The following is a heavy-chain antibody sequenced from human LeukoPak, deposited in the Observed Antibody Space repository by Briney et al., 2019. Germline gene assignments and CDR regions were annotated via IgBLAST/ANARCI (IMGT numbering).Heavy chain of an antibody. CDR2: ISDTGDT. V-gene: IGHV3-23*01. CDR1: EFTFRSHA. CDR3: AKTLIGFSHGKIDY. Sequence: GGSLRHSCATSEFTFRSHAMNWLRQAPGKGLEWVSSISDTGDTYYADSVKARFTISRDNSRNTLYLQMSSLRSEDTAIYYCAKTLIGFSHGKIDYSGQGTLVTVSS. J-gene: IGHJ4*02. D-gene: IGHD1-1*01.